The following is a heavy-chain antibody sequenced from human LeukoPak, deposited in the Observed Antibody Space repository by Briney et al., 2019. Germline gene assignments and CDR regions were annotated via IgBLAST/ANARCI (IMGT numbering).Heavy chain of an antibody. J-gene: IGHJ6*03. Sequence: SETLSLTXTVSGGSISSYYWSWIRQPPGKGVEWIGYIYYSGSTNYNPSLKSRVTISVDTSKNQFSLKLSSVTAADTAVYYCARARTVGYSSSWFYYYYMDVWGKGTTVTVSS. CDR1: GGSISSYY. CDR2: IYYSGST. D-gene: IGHD6-13*01. V-gene: IGHV4-59*01. CDR3: ARARTVGYSSSWFYYYYMDV.